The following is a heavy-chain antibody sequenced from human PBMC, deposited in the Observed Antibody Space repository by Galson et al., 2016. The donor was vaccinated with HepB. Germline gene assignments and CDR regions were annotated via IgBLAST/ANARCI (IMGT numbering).Heavy chain of an antibody. CDR3: ARDIAPVRGALDV. CDR1: GFSVSSNF. Sequence: SLRLSCAASGFSVSSNFMTWVRQAPGRGLEWVSVMYISGTPYYTDSVKGRFTISRDDFKNTFHLQMNSLRVEDTAVYYCARDIAPVRGALDVWGQGTVVTVSS. V-gene: IGHV3-53*01. CDR2: MYISGTP. J-gene: IGHJ3*01. D-gene: IGHD3-10*01.